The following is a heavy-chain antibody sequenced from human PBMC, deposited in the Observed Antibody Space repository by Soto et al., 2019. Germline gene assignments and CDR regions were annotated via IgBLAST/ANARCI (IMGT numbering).Heavy chain of an antibody. D-gene: IGHD6-13*01. CDR2: ISSSSSYI. CDR1: GFTFSSYS. CDR3: TRDASRDSSARGWFDP. Sequence: GGSLRLSCAASGFTFSSYSMNWVRQAPGKGLEWVSSISSSSSYIYYADSVKGRFTISRDNAKNSLYLQMNSLRAEDTAVYYCTRDASRDSSARGWFDPWGPGTLVTVSS. J-gene: IGHJ5*02. V-gene: IGHV3-21*01.